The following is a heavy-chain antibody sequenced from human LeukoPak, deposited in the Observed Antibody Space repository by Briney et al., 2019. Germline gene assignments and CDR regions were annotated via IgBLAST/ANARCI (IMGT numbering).Heavy chain of an antibody. D-gene: IGHD2-15*01. CDR1: GFTFSSYS. Sequence: GGSLRLSCAASGFTFSSYSMNWVRQAPGKGLEWVSSISSSSSYIYYADSVKGRFTISRDNAKNSLHLQMNSLRAEDTAVYYCARDLIYCSGGSCPIGDAFDIWGQGTMVTVSS. CDR2: ISSSSSYI. J-gene: IGHJ3*02. CDR3: ARDLIYCSGGSCPIGDAFDI. V-gene: IGHV3-21*01.